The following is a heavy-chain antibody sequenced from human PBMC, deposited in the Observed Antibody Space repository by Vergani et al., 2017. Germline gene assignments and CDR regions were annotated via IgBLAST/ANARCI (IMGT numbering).Heavy chain of an antibody. Sequence: QVQLQQWGAGLLKPSETLSLTCAVYGGSFSGYYWSWIRQPPGKGLEWIGEINHSGSTNYNPSLKSRVTISVDTSKNQFSLKLSSVTAADTAVYYCARVRFVRPPYYYYYYMDVWGKGTTVTVSS. CDR3: ARVRFVRPPYYYYYYMDV. J-gene: IGHJ6*03. CDR1: GGSFSGYY. V-gene: IGHV4-34*01. CDR2: INHSGST. D-gene: IGHD3-10*01.